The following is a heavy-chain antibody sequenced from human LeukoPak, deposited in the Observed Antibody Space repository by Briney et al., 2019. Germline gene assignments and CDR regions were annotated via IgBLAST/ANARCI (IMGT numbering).Heavy chain of an antibody. CDR1: GYTFTSYY. Sequence: ASVKVSCKASGYTFTSYYMHWVRQAPGQGLEWMGIVNPSGGSTSYAQKFQGRVTMTRDTSTSTVYMELSSLRSEDTAVYYCARASQALLFDYWGQGTLVTVSS. J-gene: IGHJ4*02. CDR2: VNPSGGST. V-gene: IGHV1-46*01. CDR3: ARASQALLFDY.